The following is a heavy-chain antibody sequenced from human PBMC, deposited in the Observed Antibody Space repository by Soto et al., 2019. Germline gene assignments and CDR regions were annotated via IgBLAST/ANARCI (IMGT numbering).Heavy chain of an antibody. CDR3: ARQPHGDYYYYGMDV. CDR2: IDPSDSYT. CDR1: EYSFTSYW. V-gene: IGHV5-10-1*01. Sequence: GESLKISCKGSEYSFTSYWISWVRQMPGKGLEWMGRIDPSDSYTNYSPSFQGHVTISADKSISTAYLQWSSLKASDTAMYYCARQPHGDYYYYGMDVWGQGTTVTVSS. D-gene: IGHD4-17*01. J-gene: IGHJ6*02.